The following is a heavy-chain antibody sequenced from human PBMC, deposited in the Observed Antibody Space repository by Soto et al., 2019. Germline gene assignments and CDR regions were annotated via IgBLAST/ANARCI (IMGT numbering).Heavy chain of an antibody. CDR2: SDFDGTGT. Sequence: EVQLVASGGGLVQPGGSLRLSCAASGLSLSNYWMHWVRQAPGEGLEWVSRSDFDGTGTSYADSVKGRFTISRDNAKNMLYLQMNSLSVEDSAVYYCGSIFEIWGQGTMVAVSS. J-gene: IGHJ3*02. CDR3: GSIFEI. CDR1: GLSLSNYW. V-gene: IGHV3-74*01.